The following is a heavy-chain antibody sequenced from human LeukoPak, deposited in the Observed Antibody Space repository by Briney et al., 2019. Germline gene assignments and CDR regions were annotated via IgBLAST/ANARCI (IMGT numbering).Heavy chain of an antibody. CDR1: GFSLSTSGMC. CDR2: IDRDDDK. D-gene: IGHD2-2*01. V-gene: IGHV2-70*01. CDR3: ARTPADIVVVPAAMRHYYYGMDV. J-gene: IGHJ6*04. Sequence: SGPTLVNPTQTLTLTCTFSGFSLSTSGMCVSWNRQHPGKALEWLALIDRDDDKYYSTSLKTRLTISKDTSKNQVVLTMTNMDPVDTATYYCARTPADIVVVPAAMRHYYYGMDVWGKGTTVTVSS.